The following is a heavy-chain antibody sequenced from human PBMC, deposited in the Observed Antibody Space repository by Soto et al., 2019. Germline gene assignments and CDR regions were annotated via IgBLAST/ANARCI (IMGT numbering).Heavy chain of an antibody. D-gene: IGHD3-10*01. J-gene: IGHJ4*02. CDR3: AKRGVSGSGSYFGGPFRD. CDR1: GFTFSSYA. V-gene: IGHV3-23*01. CDR2: ISDSGGYT. Sequence: EVQLLESGGGVVQPGGSLRLSCAAFGFTFSSYALSWFRQAPGQGLEWVSAISDSGGYTFYKDSVKGRFTISRDNSKNTLYLQMNSLRAEDTALYYCAKRGVSGSGSYFGGPFRDWGQGTLVTVSS.